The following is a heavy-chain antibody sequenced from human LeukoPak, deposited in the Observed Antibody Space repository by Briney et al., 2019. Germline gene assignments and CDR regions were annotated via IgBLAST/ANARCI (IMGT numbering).Heavy chain of an antibody. CDR3: ARGYYDSSGYYDEY. D-gene: IGHD3-22*01. CDR1: GGSFSGYY. J-gene: IGHJ4*02. Sequence: SETLSLTCAVYGGSFSGYYWSWIRQPAGKGLEWIGRIYTSGSTNYNPSLKSRVTMSVDTSKNQFSLKLSSVTAADTAVYYCARGYYDSSGYYDEYWGQGTLVTVSS. V-gene: IGHV4-59*10. CDR2: IYTSGST.